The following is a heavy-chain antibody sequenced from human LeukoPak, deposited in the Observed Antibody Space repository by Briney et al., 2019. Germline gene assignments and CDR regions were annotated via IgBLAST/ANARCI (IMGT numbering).Heavy chain of an antibody. CDR2: ISWNSGSI. V-gene: IGHV3-9*01. CDR1: GFTFDDYA. D-gene: IGHD3-3*01. Sequence: PGGSVRLSCAASGFTFDDYALHWVRQAPGKGLEWVSGISWNSGSIGYADSVKGRFTISRDNAKNSLYLQMNSLRAEDTALYYCATTRAAQSWSFVFDYWGQGTLVTVSS. J-gene: IGHJ4*02. CDR3: ATTRAAQSWSFVFDY.